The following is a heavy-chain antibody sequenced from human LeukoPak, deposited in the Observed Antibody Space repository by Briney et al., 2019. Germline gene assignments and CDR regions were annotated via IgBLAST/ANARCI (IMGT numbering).Heavy chain of an antibody. CDR1: GYTFTGYY. D-gene: IGHD7-27*01. Sequence: ASVKVSCKASGYTFTGYYMHWVRRAPGQGLEWMGWINPNSGDTNYAQKFQARVTMTRDTSISTAYMELSRLRSDDTAVYYCARGLLTGIPFDYWGQGTLVTVSS. CDR2: INPNSGDT. CDR3: ARGLLTGIPFDY. V-gene: IGHV1-2*02. J-gene: IGHJ4*02.